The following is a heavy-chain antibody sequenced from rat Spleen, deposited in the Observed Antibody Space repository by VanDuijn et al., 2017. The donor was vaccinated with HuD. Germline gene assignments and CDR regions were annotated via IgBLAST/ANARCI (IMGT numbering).Heavy chain of an antibody. V-gene: IGHV5-27*01. J-gene: IGHJ2*01. CDR1: GFTFSNYD. CDR3: TRGLSYYFDY. CDR2: ISPSGGST. Sequence: EVQLVESGGGLVQPGRSLKLSCAASGFTFSNYDMAWVRQAPTEGLEWVASISPSGGSTYYRDSVKGRFTVSRDNTKSTLYLQMDSLRSEDTATYYCTRGLSYYFDYWGQGVMVTVSS.